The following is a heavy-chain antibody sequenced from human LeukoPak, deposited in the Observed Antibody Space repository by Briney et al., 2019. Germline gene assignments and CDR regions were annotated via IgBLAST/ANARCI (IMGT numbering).Heavy chain of an antibody. D-gene: IGHD3-22*01. CDR2: VRTKGNGYAT. CDR3: SSYDNSGYYYRNY. V-gene: IGHV3-73*01. J-gene: IGHJ4*02. CDR1: GFTYSGSA. Sequence: GGSLRLSCAASGFTYSGSAIHWVRQASGKGLEWVGRVRTKGNGYATQYAAPVKGRFTISRDDSKNTAYLQMNSLKTEDTAVYFCSSYDNSGYYYRNYWGQGTLVTVSS.